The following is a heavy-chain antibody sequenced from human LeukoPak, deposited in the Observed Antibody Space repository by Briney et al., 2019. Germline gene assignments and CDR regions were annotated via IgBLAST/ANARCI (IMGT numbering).Heavy chain of an antibody. D-gene: IGHD5-24*01. Sequence: PSETLSLTCTVSGGSISSSNYYWAWIRQPPGKGLEWIGSIYYSGSTYYNPSLRSRLTMSVDTSKNQFSLRLTSVTAADTAVYYCARLGDAYNLLLDYWGQGTLVTVSS. CDR2: IYYSGST. CDR1: GGSISSSNYY. V-gene: IGHV4-39*01. J-gene: IGHJ4*02. CDR3: ARLGDAYNLLLDY.